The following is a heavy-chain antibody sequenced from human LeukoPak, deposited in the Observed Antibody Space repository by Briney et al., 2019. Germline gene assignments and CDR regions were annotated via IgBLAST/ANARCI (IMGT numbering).Heavy chain of an antibody. CDR1: GGSISSSSYY. CDR2: IYYSGST. J-gene: IGHJ4*02. V-gene: IGHV4-39*07. CDR3: ARDGVGSDIDY. D-gene: IGHD6-19*01. Sequence: SETLSVSCTVSGGSISSSSYYWGWIRQPPGKGVEWIGSIYYSGSTYYNPSLKSRVTISVDTSKNQFSLKMSSVTAADTAVYYCARDGVGSDIDYWGQGTLVTVSS.